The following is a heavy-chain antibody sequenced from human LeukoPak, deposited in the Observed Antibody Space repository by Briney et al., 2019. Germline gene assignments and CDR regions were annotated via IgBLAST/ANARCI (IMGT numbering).Heavy chain of an antibody. CDR2: MNSDGSTT. J-gene: IGHJ4*02. CDR1: GFTFSNYW. Sequence: PGGSLRLSCVASGFTFSNYWMHWVRQAPGTGLEWVSRMNSDGSTTNYADSVKGRFTISRDNAKNTLYLQMNSLTADDTAVYCCVNFWSGPDVIYWGQGTLVIVSS. V-gene: IGHV3-74*01. D-gene: IGHD3-3*01. CDR3: VNFWSGPDVIY.